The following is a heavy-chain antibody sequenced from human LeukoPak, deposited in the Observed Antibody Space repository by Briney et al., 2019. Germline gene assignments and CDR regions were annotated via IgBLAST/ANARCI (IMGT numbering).Heavy chain of an antibody. CDR2: ISGDGGST. CDR1: GFTFDDYA. CDR3: AKDITRESYNPFDY. V-gene: IGHV3-43*02. D-gene: IGHD5-24*01. Sequence: GGSLRLSCAASGFTFDDYAMHWVRQVPGKGLEWVSLISGDGGSTYYADSVKGRFTISRDNSENSLYLQINSLRTEDTALYYCAKDITRESYNPFDYWGQGTLVTVSS. J-gene: IGHJ4*02.